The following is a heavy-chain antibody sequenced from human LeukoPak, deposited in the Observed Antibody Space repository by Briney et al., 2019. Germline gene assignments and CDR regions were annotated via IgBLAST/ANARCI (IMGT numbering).Heavy chain of an antibody. Sequence: ASVKVSCKASGYTFTSYYMHWVRQAPGQGLEWVGIINPSGDPTTYAQKFQGRVTMTSDMSTSTVYMELSSLRSEDTAVYYCAKSDLNRFDYWGQGTLVTVSS. V-gene: IGHV1-46*01. CDR1: GYTFTSYY. CDR2: INPSGDPT. J-gene: IGHJ4*02. D-gene: IGHD1-14*01. CDR3: AKSDLNRFDY.